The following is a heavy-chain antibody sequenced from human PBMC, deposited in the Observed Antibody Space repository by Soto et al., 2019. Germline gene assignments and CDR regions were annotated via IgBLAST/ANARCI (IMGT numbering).Heavy chain of an antibody. V-gene: IGHV3-30*18. J-gene: IGHJ4*02. D-gene: IGHD5-12*01. Sequence: GGSLRLSCAASGFTFSSYGMHWVGQAPGKGLEWVAVISYDGSNKYYADSVKGRFTISRDNSKNTLYLQMNSLRAEDTAVYYCAKGTSDIVATYFDYWGQGTLVTVSS. CDR2: ISYDGSNK. CDR1: GFTFSSYG. CDR3: AKGTSDIVATYFDY.